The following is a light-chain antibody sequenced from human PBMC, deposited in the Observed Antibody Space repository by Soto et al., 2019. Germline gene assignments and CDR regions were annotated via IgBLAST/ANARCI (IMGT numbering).Light chain of an antibody. CDR3: QQRVNRVT. CDR2: GAS. V-gene: IGKV3D-20*02. CDR1: QSVSSNF. J-gene: IGKJ4*01. Sequence: EIVLTQSPGTLSLSPGERATLSCRASQSVSSNFLAWYQQKPGQAPRLLISGASNRATGIPDRFSGSGSGTDFTLTISRLEPEDFVVYYCQQRVNRVTFGGGTKVDIK.